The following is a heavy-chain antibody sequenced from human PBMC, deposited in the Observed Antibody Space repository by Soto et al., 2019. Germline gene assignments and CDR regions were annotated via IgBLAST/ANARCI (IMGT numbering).Heavy chain of an antibody. CDR2: IYGGGST. D-gene: IGHD6-6*01. Sequence: EVQLVETGGGLVQPGGSLRLSCAVSGFTVNNNYMSWVRQAPGKGLEWVSVIYGGGSTYYADSVRGRFTVSRDNSKNTVYLQMDSLRVEDTAVYYCSREPWDGANRPVDYWGQGTLVTVSS. J-gene: IGHJ4*02. CDR3: SREPWDGANRPVDY. CDR1: GFTVNNNY. V-gene: IGHV3-53*02.